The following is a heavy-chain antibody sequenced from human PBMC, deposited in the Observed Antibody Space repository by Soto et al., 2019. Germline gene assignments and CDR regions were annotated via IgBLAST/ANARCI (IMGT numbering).Heavy chain of an antibody. CDR3: ARCIQQDYYYGMDV. V-gene: IGHV1-18*01. Sequence: QAQLVQSGAEVKKPGASVKVSCKASGYTFYSHSISWVRQARGQGLEWMGRISADNGNTKYAQKFRGRVTMTTDTSTSTVYLDLRTLRSDDTAVYYCARCIQQDYYYGMDVWGQGTTVTVSS. CDR1: GYTFYSHS. J-gene: IGHJ6*02. CDR2: ISADNGNT. D-gene: IGHD5-18*01.